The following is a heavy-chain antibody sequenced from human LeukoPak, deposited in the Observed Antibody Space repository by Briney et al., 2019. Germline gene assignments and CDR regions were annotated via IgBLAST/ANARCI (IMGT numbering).Heavy chain of an antibody. D-gene: IGHD5-12*01. V-gene: IGHV4-59*01. CDR1: GGSISSYF. Sequence: SETLSLTCTVSGGSISSYFWCWIRRPRGKGLEWIGCLYYSGRTNYSPSLTSRVTLSADTSKNQFSLKLNSVTAADSAIYYCARDYSGYEFYYWGQGTLVTVSS. J-gene: IGHJ4*02. CDR2: LYYSGRT. CDR3: ARDYSGYEFYY.